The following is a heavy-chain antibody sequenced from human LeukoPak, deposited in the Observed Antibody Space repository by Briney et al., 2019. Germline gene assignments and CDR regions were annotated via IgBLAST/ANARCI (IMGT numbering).Heavy chain of an antibody. Sequence: GGSLRLSCAASGFTFSSYGMHWVRQAPGKGLEWVAFIRYDGSNKYYADSVKGRFTISRDNSKNTLYLQMNSLRAEDTAVYYCARGQADYYDSSGPTYYFDYWGQGTLVTVSS. V-gene: IGHV3-30*02. D-gene: IGHD3-22*01. CDR3: ARGQADYYDSSGPTYYFDY. J-gene: IGHJ4*02. CDR1: GFTFSSYG. CDR2: IRYDGSNK.